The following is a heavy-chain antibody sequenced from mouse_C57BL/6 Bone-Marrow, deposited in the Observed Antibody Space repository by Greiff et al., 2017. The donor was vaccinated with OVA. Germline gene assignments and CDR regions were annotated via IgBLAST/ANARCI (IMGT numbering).Heavy chain of an antibody. J-gene: IGHJ3*01. D-gene: IGHD2-3*01. CDR2: ISRGGSYT. CDR3: ARHRGLLAWFAY. Sequence: EVKLQESGGDLVKPGGSLKLSCAASGFTFSSYGMSWVRPTPDTRLEWVATISRGGSYTYYPDSVKGRFPISRDNAKKTLYLQMSSLKSEDTAMYYCARHRGLLAWFAYWGQGTRVTGSA. CDR1: GFTFSSYG. V-gene: IGHV5-6*01.